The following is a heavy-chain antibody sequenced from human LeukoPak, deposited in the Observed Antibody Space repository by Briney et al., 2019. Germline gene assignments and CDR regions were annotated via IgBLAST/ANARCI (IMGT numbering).Heavy chain of an antibody. CDR2: IYTSGST. D-gene: IGHD5-12*01. V-gene: IGHV4-4*09. Sequence: SETLSLTCTVSGGSISSYYWSWIRQPPGKGLEWIGYIYTSGSTNYNPSLKSRVTISVDTSKNQFSLKLSSVTAADTAVYFCARGGGGQWLRFRGSESWFDPWGQGTLVTVSS. CDR3: ARGGGGQWLRFRGSESWFDP. CDR1: GGSISSYY. J-gene: IGHJ5*02.